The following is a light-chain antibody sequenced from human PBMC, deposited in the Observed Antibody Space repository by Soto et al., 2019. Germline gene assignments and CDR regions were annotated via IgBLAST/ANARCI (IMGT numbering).Light chain of an antibody. CDR3: GTWDSSLSAEV. J-gene: IGLJ3*02. V-gene: IGLV1-51*01. CDR2: DNN. CDR1: SSNIGNNY. Sequence: QSVLTQPPSVSAAPGQKVTISCSGSSSNIGNNYVSWYQQLPGRAPKLLIYDNNKRPSGIPDRFSGSKSGTSATLGITGLQTGDEADYYCGTWDSSLSAEVFGGGTQLTVL.